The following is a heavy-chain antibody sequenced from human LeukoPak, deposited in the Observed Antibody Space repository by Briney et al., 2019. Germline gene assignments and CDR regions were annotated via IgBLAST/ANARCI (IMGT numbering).Heavy chain of an antibody. D-gene: IGHD3-10*01. V-gene: IGHV1-69*06. CDR2: IIPIFGTA. J-gene: IGHJ6*02. CDR1: GGTFSSYA. CDR3: ARPDGSGAYYYGMDV. Sequence: SVKVSCKASGGTFSSYAISWVRQAPGQGLEWMGGIIPIFGTANYAQKFQGRVTITADKSTSTAYMELSSLRSEDTAVYYCARPDGSGAYYYGMDVWGQGTTVTVSS.